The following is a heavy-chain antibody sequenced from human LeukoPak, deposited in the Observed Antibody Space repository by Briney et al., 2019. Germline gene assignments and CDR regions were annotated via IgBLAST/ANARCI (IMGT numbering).Heavy chain of an antibody. V-gene: IGHV4-38-2*02. CDR2: IYHSGST. D-gene: IGHD3-10*01. Sequence: SETLSLTCIVSGYSISSGYYWGCIRQTPWKGLEWIVNIYHSGSTYYNPSLKSRVTISVDTSKNQFSLKLSSVTAADTAVYYCARDTYYGSAHYGMDVWGQGTTVTVSS. CDR3: ARDTYYGSAHYGMDV. J-gene: IGHJ6*02. CDR1: GYSISSGYY.